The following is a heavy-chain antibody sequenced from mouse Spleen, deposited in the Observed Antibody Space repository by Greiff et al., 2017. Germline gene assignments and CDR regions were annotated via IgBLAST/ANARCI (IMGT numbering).Heavy chain of an antibody. CDR1: GFTFSSYA. Sequence: DAKLVESGGGLVKPGGSLKLSCAASGFTFSSYAMSWVRQTPEKRLEWVATISSGGSYTYYPDSVKGRFTISRDNAKNTLYLQMSSLRSEDTAMYYCARREDGNSYAMDYWGQGTSVTVSS. D-gene: IGHD2-1*01. CDR2: ISSGGSYT. J-gene: IGHJ4*01. CDR3: ARREDGNSYAMDY. V-gene: IGHV5-9-1*01.